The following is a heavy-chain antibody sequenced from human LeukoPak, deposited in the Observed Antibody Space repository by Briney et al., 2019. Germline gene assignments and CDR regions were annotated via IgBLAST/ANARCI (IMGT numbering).Heavy chain of an antibody. CDR2: INHSGST. V-gene: IGHV4-34*01. CDR3: AKSDSSLPYGMDV. Sequence: PSETLSLTCAVYGGSFSGYYWSWIRQPPGKGLEWIGEINHSGSTNYNPSLKSRVTISVDTSKNQFSLKLSSVTAADTAVYYCAKSDSSLPYGMDVWGQGTTVTVSS. CDR1: GGSFSGYY. D-gene: IGHD6-19*01. J-gene: IGHJ6*02.